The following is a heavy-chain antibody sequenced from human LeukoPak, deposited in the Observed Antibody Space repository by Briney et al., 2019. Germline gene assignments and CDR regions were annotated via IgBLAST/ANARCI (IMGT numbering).Heavy chain of an antibody. J-gene: IGHJ4*02. V-gene: IGHV3-74*01. CDR1: GFTFNTYW. D-gene: IGHD3-10*01. CDR2: INPDGSQT. Sequence: GGSLRLSCAASGFTFNTYWMHWVRQAPGKGLVWVSHINPDGSQTNYADSVTGRFTISRDNAKNTLHLRMNSLRAEDTAVYYCARDPVRRDSYWGQGTLVTVSS. CDR3: ARDPVRRDSY.